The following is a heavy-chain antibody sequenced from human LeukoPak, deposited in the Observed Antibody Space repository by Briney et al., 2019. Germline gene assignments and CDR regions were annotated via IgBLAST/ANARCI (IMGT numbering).Heavy chain of an antibody. CDR1: GGSISTSSYY. J-gene: IGHJ4*02. D-gene: IGHD3-16*01. CDR2: IYYRGST. CDR3: ARGVVITFGGAADY. V-gene: IGHV4-39*07. Sequence: SETLSLTCTVSGGSISTSSYYWGWIRQPPGKGLEWIASIYYRGSTYYNPSLKSRVTISVDTSKNQFSLKLSSVTAADTAVYYCARGVVITFGGAADYWGQGTLVTVSS.